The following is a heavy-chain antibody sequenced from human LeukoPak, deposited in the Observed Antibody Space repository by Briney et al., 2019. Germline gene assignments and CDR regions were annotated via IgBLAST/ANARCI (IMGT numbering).Heavy chain of an antibody. D-gene: IGHD1-26*01. Sequence: GGSLRLSCAASGFTFSDFYMTWIRQAPGKGLECLSYISPTGSDISYADSVKGRFTISRDNAKNSLYLQMNSLRAEDTAVYYCARRGREGAFDIWGQGTMVTVSS. CDR2: ISPTGSDI. CDR3: ARRGREGAFDI. J-gene: IGHJ3*02. CDR1: GFTFSDFY. V-gene: IGHV3-11*04.